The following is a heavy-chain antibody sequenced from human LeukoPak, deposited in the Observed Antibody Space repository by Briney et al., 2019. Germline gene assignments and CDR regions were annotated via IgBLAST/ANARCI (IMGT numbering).Heavy chain of an antibody. CDR1: GFTFSSYG. J-gene: IGHJ4*02. D-gene: IGHD4-17*01. V-gene: IGHV3-33*06. CDR2: IWYDGSNK. Sequence: GRSLRLSCAASGFTFSSYGMHWVRQAPGKGLEWAAVIWYDGSNKYYADSVKGRFTISRDNSKNTLYLQMNSLRAEDTAVYYCAKVRPMYGDYSRSLHYWGQGTLVTVSS. CDR3: AKVRPMYGDYSRSLHY.